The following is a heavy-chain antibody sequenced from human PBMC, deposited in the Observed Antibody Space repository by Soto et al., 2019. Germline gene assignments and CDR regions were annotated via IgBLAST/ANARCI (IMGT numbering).Heavy chain of an antibody. J-gene: IGHJ5*02. CDR2: IHYSGCT. CDR3: ARHLTGLDT. Sequence: QVQLQESGPGLVKPSETLSLTCTVSGGSISSFYWCWIRQPPGKGLEYIGYIHYSGCTNYSPSLKSRVTISLDTSKNHFSLKLTSVTPADTAVYYCARHLTGLDTWGQGTLVTVSS. V-gene: IGHV4-59*08. CDR1: GGSISSFY.